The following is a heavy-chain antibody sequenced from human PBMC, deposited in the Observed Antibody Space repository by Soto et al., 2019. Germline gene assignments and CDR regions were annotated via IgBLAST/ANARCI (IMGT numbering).Heavy chain of an antibody. V-gene: IGHV1-69*06. CDR1: GGSFSDYA. J-gene: IGHJ6*02. D-gene: IGHD2-15*01. CDR3: ASDVVVVVALPDDYYYGMDV. CDR2: IVPIFSTS. Sequence: ASVKVSCKASGGSFSDYAINWVRQAPGHGLEWMGGIVPIFSTSNYAEKFQGRVTITADKSTSTAYMELSSLRSDDTAVYYCASDVVVVVALPDDYYYGMDVWGQGTTVTVSS.